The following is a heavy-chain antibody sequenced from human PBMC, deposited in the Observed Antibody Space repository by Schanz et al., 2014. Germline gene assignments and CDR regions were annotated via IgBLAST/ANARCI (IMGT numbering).Heavy chain of an antibody. D-gene: IGHD6-19*01. CDR3: ARGRAVAGTGYFDY. V-gene: IGHV3-64*01. CDR1: GFTFSSYA. Sequence: EVQLVESGGGLVQPGGSLRLSCAASGFTFSSYAMHWVRQAPGKGLEYVSTINSNGGSTYYANSVKGRFSISRDNSKXTLYLQMGSLRAXXXXVYYCARGRAVAGTGYFDYWGQGTLVTVSS. CDR2: INSNGGST. J-gene: IGHJ4*02.